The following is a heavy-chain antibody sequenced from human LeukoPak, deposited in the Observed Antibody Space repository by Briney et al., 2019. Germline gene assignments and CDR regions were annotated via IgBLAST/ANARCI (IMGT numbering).Heavy chain of an antibody. CDR2: INHSGST. Sequence: SETLSLTCAVYGGSFSGYYWSWIRQPPGKGLEWIGEINHSGSTNHNPSLKSRVTISVDTSKNQFSLKLSSVTAADTAVYYCARKKGPDGLNWFDPWGQGTLVTVSS. J-gene: IGHJ5*02. CDR3: ARKKGPDGLNWFDP. CDR1: GGSFSGYY. V-gene: IGHV4-34*01. D-gene: IGHD5-24*01.